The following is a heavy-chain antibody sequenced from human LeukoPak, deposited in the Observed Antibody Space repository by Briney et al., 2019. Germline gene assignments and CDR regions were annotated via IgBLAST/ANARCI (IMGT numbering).Heavy chain of an antibody. CDR2: IYHSGST. J-gene: IGHJ1*01. CDR1: GYSISSGYD. CDR3: ARGRTAVADLHH. D-gene: IGHD6-19*01. Sequence: SETLSLTCAVSGYSISSGYDWGWIRQPPGKGLEWIGSIYHSGSTYHNPSLKSRVTISVDTSKNQFSLKLNSVTAADTAVYYCARGRTAVADLHHWGQGTLVTVSS. V-gene: IGHV4-38-2*01.